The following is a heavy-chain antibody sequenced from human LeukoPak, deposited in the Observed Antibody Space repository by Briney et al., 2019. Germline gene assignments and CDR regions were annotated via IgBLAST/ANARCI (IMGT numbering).Heavy chain of an antibody. Sequence: SETLSLTCAVSGVSISPYYWAWIRQPPGKGLEWIGYIHTSGSNNQYPSLKSRVTISIDKSKNHFSLRLTSVTAADTAVYYCARLSAAVHLGAFDLWGQGTMVTVSS. D-gene: IGHD3-3*01. J-gene: IGHJ3*01. V-gene: IGHV4-4*09. CDR1: GVSISPYY. CDR3: ARLSAAVHLGAFDL. CDR2: IHTSGSN.